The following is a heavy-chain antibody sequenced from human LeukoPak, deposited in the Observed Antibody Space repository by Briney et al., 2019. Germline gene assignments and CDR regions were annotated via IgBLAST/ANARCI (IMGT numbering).Heavy chain of an antibody. Sequence: PGESLKISCKGSGYSFTSYWIGWVRQMPGKGLEWMGIIYPGDSDTRYSPSFQGQVTISADKSISTAYLQWSSLKASDTAMYYCARHVIRYGSGSTFDYWGQGTLVTVSS. CDR3: ARHVIRYGSGSTFDY. J-gene: IGHJ4*02. CDR2: IYPGDSDT. V-gene: IGHV5-51*01. D-gene: IGHD3-10*01. CDR1: GYSFTSYW.